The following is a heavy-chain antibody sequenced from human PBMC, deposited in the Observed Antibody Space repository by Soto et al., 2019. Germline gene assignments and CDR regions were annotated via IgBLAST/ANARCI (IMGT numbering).Heavy chain of an antibody. CDR1: GFTFSSYA. CDR3: VKAGYTSGLL. V-gene: IGHV3-23*01. CDR2: IDSDDGKT. J-gene: IGHJ4*02. D-gene: IGHD6-25*01. Sequence: QLLESGGGLIQPGGSLRLSCVASGFTFSSYARNWVRQGPGTGLEWVAVIDSDDGKTYYANSVKGRFSISRDNSKNTLFLQMNSLRVEDTATYYCVKAGYTSGLLWGQGTLVAV.